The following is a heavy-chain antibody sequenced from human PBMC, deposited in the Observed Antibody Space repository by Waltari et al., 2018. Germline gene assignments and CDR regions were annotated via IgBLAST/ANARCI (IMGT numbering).Heavy chain of an antibody. V-gene: IGHV4-39*01. J-gene: IGHJ4*02. D-gene: IGHD3-10*01. CDR2: ISHSGST. CDR1: GGSISRSNYY. CDR3: ARIYGSGSPIPSVDY. Sequence: QLQLQESGPGLVKPSETLSLTCTVSGGSISRSNYYWGWIRQPPGKGLDWIAGISHSGSTYYNPPLTSRVTISVDTSKNTFSLKLTSVTAADTAVYYCARIYGSGSPIPSVDYWGQGTLVTVSS.